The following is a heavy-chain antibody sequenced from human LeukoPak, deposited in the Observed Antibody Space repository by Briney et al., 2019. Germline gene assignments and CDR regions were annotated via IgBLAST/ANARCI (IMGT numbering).Heavy chain of an antibody. V-gene: IGHV1-2*02. CDR3: ARDLDVRYDSSGLDY. D-gene: IGHD3-22*01. CDR2: INPNSGGT. Sequence: GASVKVSCKASGYTFTGYYMHWVRQAPGQGLEWMGWINPNSGGTNYAQKFQGMVTMSRDTSINTAYMELGRLRSDDTAVYYCARDLDVRYDSSGLDYWGQGTLVTVSS. J-gene: IGHJ4*02. CDR1: GYTFTGYY.